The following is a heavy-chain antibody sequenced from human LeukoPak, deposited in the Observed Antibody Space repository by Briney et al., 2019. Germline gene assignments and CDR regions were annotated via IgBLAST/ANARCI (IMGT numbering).Heavy chain of an antibody. Sequence: SETLSLTCSVSGGSIRSDGYYWGWIRQPPGKGLEWIGSIHYSGTTYYNPSLRSRVTMSIDMPRNQFSLNLNSVTAADTAVYYCARHEQYCSSTACYLYYWGQGTLVTVSS. CDR3: ARHEQYCSSTACYLYY. D-gene: IGHD2-2*01. J-gene: IGHJ4*02. V-gene: IGHV4-39*01. CDR2: IHYSGTT. CDR1: GGSIRSDGYY.